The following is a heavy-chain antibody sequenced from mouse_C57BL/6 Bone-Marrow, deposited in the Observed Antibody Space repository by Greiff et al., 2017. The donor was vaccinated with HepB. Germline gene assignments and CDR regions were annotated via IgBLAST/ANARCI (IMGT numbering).Heavy chain of an antibody. Sequence: DVQLQESVAELVRPGASVKLSCTASGFNIKNTYMHWVKQRPEQGLEWIGRIDPANGNTKYAPKFQGKATITADTSSNTAYLQLSSLTSEDTAIYYCARSGFITTVVATDWYFDVWGTGTTVTVSS. D-gene: IGHD1-1*01. CDR1: GFNIKNTY. CDR3: ARSGFITTVVATDWYFDV. V-gene: IGHV14-3*01. CDR2: IDPANGNT. J-gene: IGHJ1*03.